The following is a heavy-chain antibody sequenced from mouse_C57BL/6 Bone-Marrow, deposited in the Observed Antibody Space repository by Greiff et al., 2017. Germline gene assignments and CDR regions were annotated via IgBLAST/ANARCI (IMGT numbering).Heavy chain of an antibody. CDR2: ISSGGSYT. CDR3: ARHGRLRRRFAY. Sequence: EVKLVESGGDLVKPGGSLKLSCAASGFTFSSYGMSWVRQTPDKRLEWVATISSGGSYTYSPDSVKGRFTISRDNAKNTLYLQMSSLKSEDTAMYYCARHGRLRRRFAYWGQGTLVTVSA. D-gene: IGHD2-2*01. V-gene: IGHV5-6*01. J-gene: IGHJ3*01. CDR1: GFTFSSYG.